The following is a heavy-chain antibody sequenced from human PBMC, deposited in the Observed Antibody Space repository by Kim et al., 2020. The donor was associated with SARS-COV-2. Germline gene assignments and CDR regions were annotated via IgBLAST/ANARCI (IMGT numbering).Heavy chain of an antibody. Sequence: ASVKVSCKASGYTFTSYYMHWVRQAPGQGLEWMGIINPSGGSTSYAQKFQGRVTMTRDTSTSTVYMELSSLRSEDTAVYYCASSIVVVVAATEGYYYGMDGWGQGATVTVSS. CDR3: ASSIVVVVAATEGYYYGMDG. CDR1: GYTFTSYY. J-gene: IGHJ6*02. V-gene: IGHV1-46*01. CDR2: INPSGGST. D-gene: IGHD2-15*01.